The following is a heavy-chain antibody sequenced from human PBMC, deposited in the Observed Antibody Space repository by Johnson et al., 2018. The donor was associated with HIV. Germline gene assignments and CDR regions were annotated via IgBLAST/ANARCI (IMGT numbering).Heavy chain of an antibody. V-gene: IGHV3-23*04. Sequence: VQLVESGGGLVQPGGSLRLSCAASGFTFSSYAMSWVRQAPGQGLEWVSVISGSGGTTYYADSVKGRFTISRDNSKNTLYLQLNSLRAEDTAVYYCARAEGLTGRNAFDIWGQGTMVTVSS. CDR1: GFTFSSYA. D-gene: IGHD1-20*01. CDR3: ARAEGLTGRNAFDI. CDR2: ISGSGGTT. J-gene: IGHJ3*02.